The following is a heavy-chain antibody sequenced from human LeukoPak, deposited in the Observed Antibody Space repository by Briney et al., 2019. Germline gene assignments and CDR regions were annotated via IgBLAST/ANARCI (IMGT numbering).Heavy chain of an antibody. Sequence: GGSLRLSCAASGFTFSSYEMNWVRQAPGKGLEWVSYISSSDSTIYYADSVKGRFTISRDNAKNSLYLQMNSPRAEDTAVYYCARNSGYDSDANFDYWGQGTLVTVSS. CDR3: ARNSGYDSDANFDY. CDR1: GFTFSSYE. J-gene: IGHJ4*02. CDR2: ISSSDSTI. V-gene: IGHV3-48*03. D-gene: IGHD5-12*01.